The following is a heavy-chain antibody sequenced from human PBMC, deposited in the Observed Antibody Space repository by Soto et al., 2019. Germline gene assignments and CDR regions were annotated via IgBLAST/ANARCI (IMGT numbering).Heavy chain of an antibody. CDR3: ARVEYCSGGGCYSGGFDS. Sequence: GSLRLSCAASVFTCSTYGMHWVRQAPGKGLEWVAVISHDGSNEYHADSVKGRFTISRDNSKNTLYLQLNSLRVEDTAVYYCARVEYCSGGGCYSGGFDSWGQGTLVTVSS. D-gene: IGHD2-15*01. CDR1: VFTCSTYG. V-gene: IGHV3-30*03. J-gene: IGHJ4*02. CDR2: ISHDGSNE.